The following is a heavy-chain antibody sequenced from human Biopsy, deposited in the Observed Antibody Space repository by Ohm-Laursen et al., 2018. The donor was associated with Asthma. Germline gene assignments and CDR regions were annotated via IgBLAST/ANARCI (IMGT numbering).Heavy chain of an antibody. CDR1: GFTVSRDH. Sequence: SLRLSCTASGFTVSRDHMFWVRQAPGKGLEWVSVIYSGGTSHTADSVRGRFTISRDFSKNTLHLQMHSLRVEDTAVYYCARGDSSGWSHYYFDYWGQGTLVRVSS. D-gene: IGHD6-19*01. CDR3: ARGDSSGWSHYYFDY. V-gene: IGHV3-53*01. CDR2: IYSGGTS. J-gene: IGHJ4*02.